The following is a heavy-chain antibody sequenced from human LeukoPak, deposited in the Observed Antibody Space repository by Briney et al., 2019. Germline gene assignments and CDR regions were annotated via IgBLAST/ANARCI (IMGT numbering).Heavy chain of an antibody. D-gene: IGHD4-17*01. CDR2: IKQDGSEK. CDR3: ARGLYGDYVDY. Sequence: GGSLRLSCAASGFTFSSYWMSWVRQAPGKGLEWVANIKQDGSEKYYVDSAKGRFTISRDNAKNSLYLQMNSLRAEDTAVYYCARGLYGDYVDYWGQGTLVTVSS. J-gene: IGHJ4*02. V-gene: IGHV3-7*03. CDR1: GFTFSSYW.